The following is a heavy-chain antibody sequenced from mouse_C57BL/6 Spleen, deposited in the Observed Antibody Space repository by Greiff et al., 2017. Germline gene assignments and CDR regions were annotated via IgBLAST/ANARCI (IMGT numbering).Heavy chain of an antibody. J-gene: IGHJ4*01. CDR2: INPNNGST. V-gene: IGHV1-22*01. CDR1: GYTFTDYN. D-gene: IGHD2-5*01. Sequence: EVQLQQSGPELVKPGASVKMSCKASGYTFTDYNMHWVKQSHGKSLEWIGYINPNNGSTSYNQKFKGKATLTVNKSSSTAYMERRSLTSEDSAVYYCARSEDSNYVEGAMDYWGQGTSVTVSS. CDR3: ARSEDSNYVEGAMDY.